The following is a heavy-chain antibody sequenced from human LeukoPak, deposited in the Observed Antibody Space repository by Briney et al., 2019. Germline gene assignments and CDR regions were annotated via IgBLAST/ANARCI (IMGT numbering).Heavy chain of an antibody. CDR2: INHSGST. D-gene: IGHD6-19*01. J-gene: IGHJ4*02. CDR1: GGSFSAYY. V-gene: IGHV4-34*01. Sequence: SETLSLTCAVYGGSFSAYYWSWIRQPPGKGLEWIGEINHSGSTNYNPSLKSRVTISVGTSKNQFFLKLSSVTAADTAVYYCARTAGIAVAGTGVSFDYWGQGTLVTVSS. CDR3: ARTAGIAVAGTGVSFDY.